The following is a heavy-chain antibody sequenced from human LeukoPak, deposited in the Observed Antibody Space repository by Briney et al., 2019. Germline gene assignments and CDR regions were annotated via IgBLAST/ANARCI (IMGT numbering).Heavy chain of an antibody. CDR2: ISSSGSTI. CDR3: AREESKRGETTPFDY. D-gene: IGHD4-17*01. CDR1: GFTFSDYY. Sequence: PGGSLRLSCAASGFTFSDYYMSWIRQAPGKGLEWVSYISSSGSTIYYADSVKGRFTISRDNAKNSLYLQMNGLRAEDTAVYYCAREESKRGETTPFDYWGQGTLVTVSS. J-gene: IGHJ4*02. V-gene: IGHV3-11*01.